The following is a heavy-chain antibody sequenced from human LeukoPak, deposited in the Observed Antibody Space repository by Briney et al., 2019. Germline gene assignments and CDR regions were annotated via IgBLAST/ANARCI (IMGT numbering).Heavy chain of an antibody. D-gene: IGHD5-18*01. CDR2: INHSGST. J-gene: IGHJ6*02. V-gene: IGHV4-34*01. Sequence: SETLSLTCAVYGGSFSGYYWSWIRQPPGKGPEWIGEINHSGSTNYNPSLKSRVTISVDTSKNQFSLKLSSVTAADTAVYYCARDRRYSYGYGYYGMDVWGQGTTVTVSS. CDR1: GGSFSGYY. CDR3: ARDRRYSYGYGYYGMDV.